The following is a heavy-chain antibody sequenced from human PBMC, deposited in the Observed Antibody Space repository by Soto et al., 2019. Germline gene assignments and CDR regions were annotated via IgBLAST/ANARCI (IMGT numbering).Heavy chain of an antibody. CDR3: ARRLPFSSGDFVTYYFDY. CDR1: GYTFISDC. D-gene: IGHD4-17*01. J-gene: IGHJ4*02. CDR2: ISANSGNT. V-gene: IGHV1-18*01. Sequence: ASVKVSCKASGYTFISDCIAWVRQAPGQGLEWMGWISANSGNTNYAQDLQGRVTITADTSTSTAYMELRSLRSDDTAVYYCARRLPFSSGDFVTYYFDYWGQGTLVTVSS.